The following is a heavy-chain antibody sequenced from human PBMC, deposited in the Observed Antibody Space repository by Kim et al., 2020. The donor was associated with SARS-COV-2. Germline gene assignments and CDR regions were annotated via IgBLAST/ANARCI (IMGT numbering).Heavy chain of an antibody. CDR1: GGSFSGYY. CDR2: INHSGRT. D-gene: IGHD3-10*01. J-gene: IGHJ2*01. V-gene: IGHV4-34*01. Sequence: SETLSLTCAVYGGSFSGYYWSWIRQPPGKGLEWIGEINHSGRTNYNPSLKSRVTISVDTSKNQFSLKLTSVTAADAALYFCARRSSNTSGWGGHYCDLWG. CDR3: ARRSSNTSGWGGHYCDL.